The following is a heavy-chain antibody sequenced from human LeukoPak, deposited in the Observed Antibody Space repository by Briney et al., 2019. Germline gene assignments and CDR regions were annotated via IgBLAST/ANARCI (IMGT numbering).Heavy chain of an antibody. V-gene: IGHV5-51*01. CDR2: IYPGDSDT. Sequence: GESLKIPCKGSGYSFTSYWIGWVRKMPGKGLGWMGIIYPGDSDTRYSPSFQGQVTLSADKSISTAYLQWNSLKASDSAMYYCARSISLTFYYWGQGTLVTVPS. CDR3: ARSISLTFYY. J-gene: IGHJ4*02. D-gene: IGHD3-3*02. CDR1: GYSFTSYW.